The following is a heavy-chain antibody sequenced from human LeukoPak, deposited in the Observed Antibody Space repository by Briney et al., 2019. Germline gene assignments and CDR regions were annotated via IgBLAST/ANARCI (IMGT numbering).Heavy chain of an antibody. CDR1: GFTFSSYA. D-gene: IGHD2-2*01. CDR2: ISHDGNKE. J-gene: IGHJ4*02. CDR3: ARIQGGVIPTAYFDN. V-gene: IGHV3-30-3*01. Sequence: PGGSLRLSCAASGFTFSSYALQWVRQAPGKGLEWVAVISHDGNKEYYAGSVKGRFTISRDNSKNTVFVQMNSLGAEDTAVYYCARIQGGVIPTAYFDNWGQGILVTVSS.